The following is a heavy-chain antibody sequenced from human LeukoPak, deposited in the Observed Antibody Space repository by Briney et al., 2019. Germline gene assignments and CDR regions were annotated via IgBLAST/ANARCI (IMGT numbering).Heavy chain of an antibody. J-gene: IGHJ5*02. CDR2: INPNSGGT. CDR1: GYTFTGYY. Sequence: ASVTVSCKASGYTFTGYYMHWVRQAPGQGLEWMGWINPNSGGTNYAQKFQGRVTMTRDTSISTAYMELSRLRSDDTAVYYCASLGFLGYCSGGSCDNWFDPWGQGTLVTVSS. V-gene: IGHV1-2*02. CDR3: ASLGFLGYCSGGSCDNWFDP. D-gene: IGHD2-15*01.